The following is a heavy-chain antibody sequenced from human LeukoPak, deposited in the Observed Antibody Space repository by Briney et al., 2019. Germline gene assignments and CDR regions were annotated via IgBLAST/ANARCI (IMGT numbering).Heavy chain of an antibody. J-gene: IGHJ4*02. CDR1: GFTFDDYG. CDR2: INWNGGST. D-gene: IGHD6-13*01. Sequence: PGGSLRLSCAASGFTFDDYGMSWVRRAPGKGLEWVSGINWNGGSTGYADSVKGRFTISRDNAKNSLYLQMNSLRAEDTALYYCARDLAAAGTHLYYFDYWGQGTLVTVSS. V-gene: IGHV3-20*04. CDR3: ARDLAAAGTHLYYFDY.